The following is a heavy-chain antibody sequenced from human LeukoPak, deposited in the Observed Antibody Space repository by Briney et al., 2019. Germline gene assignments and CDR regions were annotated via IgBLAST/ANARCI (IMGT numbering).Heavy chain of an antibody. Sequence: ASVKVSCKASGYTFTSYGISWVRQAPGQGLEWMGWISAYNGNTNYAQKLQGRVTMTTDTSTSTAYMELRSLRSDDTAVYYCARGYCSGGSCYGIFPGMENWFDPWGQGTLVTVSS. V-gene: IGHV1-18*01. CDR3: ARGYCSGGSCYGIFPGMENWFDP. CDR2: ISAYNGNT. D-gene: IGHD2-15*01. CDR1: GYTFTSYG. J-gene: IGHJ5*02.